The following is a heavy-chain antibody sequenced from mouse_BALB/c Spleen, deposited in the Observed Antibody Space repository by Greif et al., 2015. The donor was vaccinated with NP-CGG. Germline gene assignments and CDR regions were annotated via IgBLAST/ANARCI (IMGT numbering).Heavy chain of an antibody. J-gene: IGHJ3*01. CDR2: IDPANGNT. CDR3: AAYYYGLARFAY. D-gene: IGHD1-1*01. V-gene: IGHV14-3*02. CDR1: GFNIKDTF. Sequence: VQLQQSGAELVKPGASVKLSCTASGFNIKDTFMHWVRQRPEQGLEWIGRIDPANGNTKYDPRFQGKATITADTSSNAASLQFSSLTSEDTAIYYCAAYYYGLARFAYWGHGTLVTVAA.